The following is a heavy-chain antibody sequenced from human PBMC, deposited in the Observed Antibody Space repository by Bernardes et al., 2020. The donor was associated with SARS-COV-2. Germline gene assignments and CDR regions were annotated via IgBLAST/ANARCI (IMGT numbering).Heavy chain of an antibody. CDR1: GFTFSSYA. CDR2: IIGSGGT. CDR3: AKDRQPGDGRWDIDH. V-gene: IGHV3-23*01. J-gene: IGHJ4*02. D-gene: IGHD7-27*01. Sequence: GGSLRLSCAASGFTFSSYAMSWVRQAPGKGPEWVSGIIGSGGTYYAGSVKGRFTISRDNSKNTVYLQMNRLSPEDTAVYYCAKDRQPGDGRWDIDHWGQGTLVTVSS.